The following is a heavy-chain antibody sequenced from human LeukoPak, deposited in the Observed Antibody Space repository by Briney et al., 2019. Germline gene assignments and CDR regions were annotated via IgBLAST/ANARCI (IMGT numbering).Heavy chain of an antibody. CDR1: GYSFTSYW. J-gene: IGHJ5*02. Sequence: GESLKIPCKGSGYSFTSYWISWVRQMPGKGLEWMGRSEPSDSYTNYSPSFQGHVTISADKSISTAYLQWSSLKASDTAMYYCARDVVVVAAKGNWFDPWGQGTLVTVSS. V-gene: IGHV5-10-1*01. CDR2: SEPSDSYT. D-gene: IGHD2-15*01. CDR3: ARDVVVVAAKGNWFDP.